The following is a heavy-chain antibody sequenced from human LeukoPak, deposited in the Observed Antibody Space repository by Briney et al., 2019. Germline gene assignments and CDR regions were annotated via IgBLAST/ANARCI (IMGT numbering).Heavy chain of an antibody. J-gene: IGHJ5*02. V-gene: IGHV4-59*01. CDR1: GGSISSYY. CDR3: ASFIAVAGARFSWFDP. Sequence: SETLSLTCTVSGGSISSYYWSWIRQPPGKGLEWIGYIYYSGNTNYNPSLKSRVTISVDTSKNQFSLKLTSVTAADTAVYYCASFIAVAGARFSWFDPWGQGTLVTVSS. D-gene: IGHD6-19*01. CDR2: IYYSGNT.